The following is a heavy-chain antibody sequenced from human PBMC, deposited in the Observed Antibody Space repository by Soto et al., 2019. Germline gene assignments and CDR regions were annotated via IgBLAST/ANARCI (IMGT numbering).Heavy chain of an antibody. CDR1: GYTFTGYY. CDR2: INPNSGDT. Sequence: QVQLVQSGTEVKRPGDSVKVSCKASGYTFTGYYVLWVRHAPGQGLEWMGWINPNSGDTYLAQRFQGRVTMNRDTSIGTAYMELRGLTSDDTAEYYCAKGGAIVAAGTRVYLYNAMDVWGQGTTVTVSS. J-gene: IGHJ6*02. CDR3: AKGGAIVAAGTRVYLYNAMDV. D-gene: IGHD1-26*01. V-gene: IGHV1-2*02.